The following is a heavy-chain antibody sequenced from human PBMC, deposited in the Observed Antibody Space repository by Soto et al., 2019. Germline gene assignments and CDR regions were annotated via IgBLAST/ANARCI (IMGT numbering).Heavy chain of an antibody. CDR2: IYSGGST. CDR1: GFTVSSNY. V-gene: IGHV3-66*04. CDR3: ARQTGYDADSWFDP. J-gene: IGHJ5*02. D-gene: IGHD3-9*01. Sequence: GGSLRLSCAASGFTVSSNYMSWVRQAPGKGLEWVSVIYSGGSTYYADSVKGRFTISRDNSKNTLYLQMNSLRAEDTAVYYCARQTGYDADSWFDPWGQGTLVTVSS.